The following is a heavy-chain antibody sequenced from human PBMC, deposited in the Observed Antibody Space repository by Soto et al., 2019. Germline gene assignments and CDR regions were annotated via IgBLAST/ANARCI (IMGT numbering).Heavy chain of an antibody. CDR2: IIPIPDVA. Sequence: QLVQSRAEVKKPGSSVKVSCKASGGDFNSYTISWVRQAPGQGPEWMGTIIPIPDVAKNAQKLQGRVTITADKSTSRVYMELRSLRSDGTAIYYCAQLWFGELWHGMDVWGQGTTVTGSS. J-gene: IGHJ6*02. V-gene: IGHV1-69*02. CDR3: AQLWFGELWHGMDV. D-gene: IGHD3-10*01. CDR1: GGDFNSYT.